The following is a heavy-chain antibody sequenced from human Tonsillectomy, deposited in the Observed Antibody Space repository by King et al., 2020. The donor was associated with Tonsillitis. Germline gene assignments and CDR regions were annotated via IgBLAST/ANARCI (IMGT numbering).Heavy chain of an antibody. D-gene: IGHD3-22*01. CDR2: ISGSGGST. V-gene: IGHV3-23*04. CDR3: AKEYSPAYYYDSSGYYEFDY. J-gene: IGHJ4*02. CDR1: GFTFSSYA. Sequence: VQLVESGGGLVQPGGSLRLSCAASGFTFSSYAMSWVRQAPGKGLEWVSAISGSGGSTYYADSVKGRFTISRDNSKNTLYLQMNSLRAEDTAVYYCAKEYSPAYYYDSSGYYEFDYWGQGTLAT.